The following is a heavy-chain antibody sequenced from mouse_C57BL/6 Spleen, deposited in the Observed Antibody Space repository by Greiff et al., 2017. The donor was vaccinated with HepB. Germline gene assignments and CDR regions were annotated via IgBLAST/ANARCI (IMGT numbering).Heavy chain of an antibody. J-gene: IGHJ1*03. CDR2: INYDGSST. V-gene: IGHV5-16*01. CDR3: ARDNTVGYFDV. CDR1: GFTFSDYY. Sequence: EVKLMESEGGLVQPGSSMKLSCTASGFTFSDYYMAWVRQVPEKGLEWVANINYDGSSTYYLDSLKSRFIISRDNAKNILYLQMSSLKSEDTATYYCARDNTVGYFDVWGTGTTVTVSS. D-gene: IGHD1-1*01.